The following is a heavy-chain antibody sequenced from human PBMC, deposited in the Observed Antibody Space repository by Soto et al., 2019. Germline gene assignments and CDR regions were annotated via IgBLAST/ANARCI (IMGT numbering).Heavy chain of an antibody. CDR2: IIPILGIA. V-gene: IGHV1-69*02. CDR1: GGTFSSYT. D-gene: IGHD2-15*01. Sequence: QVQLVQSGAEVKKPGSSVKVSCKASGGTFSSYTISWVRQAPGQGLEWMGRIIPILGIANYAQKFQGRVTITADKSTCTAYMELSSLRSEDTAVYYCARSVRGMRVSPDKDWGQGTLVTVSS. J-gene: IGHJ4*02. CDR3: ARSVRGMRVSPDKD.